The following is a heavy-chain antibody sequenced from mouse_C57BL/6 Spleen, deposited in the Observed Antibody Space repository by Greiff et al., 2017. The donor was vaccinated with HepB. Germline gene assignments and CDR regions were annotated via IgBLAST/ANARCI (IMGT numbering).Heavy chain of an antibody. J-gene: IGHJ3*01. D-gene: IGHD1-1*01. CDR1: GYAFSSSW. V-gene: IGHV1-82*01. CDR2: IYPGDGDT. Sequence: QVQLQQSGPELVKPGASVKISCKASGYAFSSSWMNWVKQRPGKGLEWIGRIYPGDGDTNYNGKFKGKATLTADKSSSTAYMQLSSLTSEDSAVYFCARGGFTGSNWFAYWGQGTLVTVSA. CDR3: ARGGFTGSNWFAY.